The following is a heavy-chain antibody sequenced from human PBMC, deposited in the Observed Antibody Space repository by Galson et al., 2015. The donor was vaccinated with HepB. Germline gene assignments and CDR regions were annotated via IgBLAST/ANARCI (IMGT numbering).Heavy chain of an antibody. J-gene: IGHJ6*03. CDR1: GFIFSDYF. CDR2: IRNRAHSYTT. Sequence: LRLSCAVSGFIFSDYFMDWVRQAPGKGLAWVGRIRNRAHSYTTEYAASVRGRFTISTDDSKNSVYLQMNSLKTEDTAVYYCARALLNYYMDVWGKGTTVTVSS. D-gene: IGHD3-16*01. CDR3: ARALLNYYMDV. V-gene: IGHV3-72*01.